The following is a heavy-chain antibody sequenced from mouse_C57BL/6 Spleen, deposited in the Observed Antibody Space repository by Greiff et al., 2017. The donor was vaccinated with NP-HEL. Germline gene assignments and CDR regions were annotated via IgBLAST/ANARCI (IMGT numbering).Heavy chain of an antibody. CDR3: ARRGDGYYLAWFAY. V-gene: IGHV1-18*01. J-gene: IGHJ3*01. Sequence: VQLQQSGPELVKPGASVKIPCKASGYTFTDYNMDWVKQSHGKSLEWIGDINPNNGGTIYNQKFKGKATLTVDKSSSTAYMGLRSLTSEDTAVYYCARRGDGYYLAWFAYWGQGTLVTVSA. CDR2: INPNNGGT. D-gene: IGHD2-3*01. CDR1: GYTFTDYN.